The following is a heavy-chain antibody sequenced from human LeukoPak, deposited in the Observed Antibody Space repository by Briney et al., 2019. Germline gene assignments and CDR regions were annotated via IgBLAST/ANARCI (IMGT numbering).Heavy chain of an antibody. V-gene: IGHV4-34*01. CDR3: ARASAVAGNGLYYYGMDV. CDR1: GGSFSGYY. CDR2: INHSGST. D-gene: IGHD6-19*01. Sequence: SETLSLTCAVYGGSFSGYYWSWIRQPPGKGLEWIGEINHSGSTNYNPSLKSRVTISVDTSKNQFSLKLSSVTAADTAVYYCARASAVAGNGLYYYGMDVWGQGTTVTVSS. J-gene: IGHJ6*02.